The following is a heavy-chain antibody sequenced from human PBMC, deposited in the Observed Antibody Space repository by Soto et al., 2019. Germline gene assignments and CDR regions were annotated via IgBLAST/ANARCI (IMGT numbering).Heavy chain of an antibody. D-gene: IGHD3-16*01. CDR2: IYTGGST. CDR3: TTYTGYGMDV. CDR1: GFIVSSKY. Sequence: GESLKISCAVSGFIVSSKYMTWVRQAPGKGLEWVSVIYTGGSTHYADSARGRFTISRDSSKNTLYLQMNSLRAEDAAVYYCTTYTGYGMDVWGQGTTVTVSS. V-gene: IGHV3-53*01. J-gene: IGHJ6*02.